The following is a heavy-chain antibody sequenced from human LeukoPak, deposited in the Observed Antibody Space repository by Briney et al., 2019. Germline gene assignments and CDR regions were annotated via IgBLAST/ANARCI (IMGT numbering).Heavy chain of an antibody. V-gene: IGHV3-48*03. Sequence: GGSLRLSCIASGFAFNSYEMNWVRQAPGKGLEWVSYISSSGSIKHYADSVKGRFTISRDNAKNSLYLQMNSLRAEDTAVYYCARHSTPDYWGQGTLVTVSS. CDR2: ISSSGSIK. J-gene: IGHJ4*02. CDR1: GFAFNSYE. D-gene: IGHD2/OR15-2a*01. CDR3: ARHSTPDY.